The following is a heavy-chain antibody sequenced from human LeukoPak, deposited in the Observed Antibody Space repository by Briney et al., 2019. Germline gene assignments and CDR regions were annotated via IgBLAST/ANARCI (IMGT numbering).Heavy chain of an antibody. CDR2: ISNNGGYT. Sequence: GGSLRLSCAASGFTLSSSAMSWVRQAPGKGLEWVSDISNNGGYTYYADSVQGRFTISRDNSKSTLCLQMNSLRAEDTPVYYCAKQLGYCSDGSCYFPYWGQGTLVTVSS. V-gene: IGHV3-23*01. J-gene: IGHJ4*02. D-gene: IGHD2-15*01. CDR3: AKQLGYCSDGSCYFPY. CDR1: GFTLSSSA.